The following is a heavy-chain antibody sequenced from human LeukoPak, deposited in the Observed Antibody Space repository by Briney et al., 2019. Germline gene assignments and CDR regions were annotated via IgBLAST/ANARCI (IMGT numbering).Heavy chain of an antibody. CDR2: IYYSGSI. CDR1: GGSISSYY. D-gene: IGHD1-14*01. V-gene: IGHV4-59*01. J-gene: IGHJ4*02. CDR3: ARASTTFDD. Sequence: PSETLSLTCTVSGGSISSYYWSWIRHPPGKGLECIGYIYYSGSINYNPSLKSRVTISVDTSKNQFSLKLSSVTAADTAVYFCARASTTFDDWGQGTLVTVSS.